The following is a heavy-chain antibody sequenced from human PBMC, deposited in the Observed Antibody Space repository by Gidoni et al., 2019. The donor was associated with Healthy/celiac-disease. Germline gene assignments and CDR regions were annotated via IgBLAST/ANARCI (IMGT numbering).Heavy chain of an antibody. CDR2: ISYDGSNK. Sequence: QVQLVESGGGVVQPGRSLRLSCAASGFTFRSYGMHWVRQAPGKGLEWVAVISYDGSNKYYADSVKGRFTISRDNSKNTLYLQMNSLRAEDTAVYYCAKSPGLYYYYYGMDVWGKGTTVTVSS. CDR3: AKSPGLYYYYYGMDV. CDR1: GFTFRSYG. J-gene: IGHJ6*04. V-gene: IGHV3-30*18.